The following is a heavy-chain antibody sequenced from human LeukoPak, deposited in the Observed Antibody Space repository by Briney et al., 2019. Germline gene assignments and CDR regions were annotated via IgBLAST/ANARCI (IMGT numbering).Heavy chain of an antibody. V-gene: IGHV1-8*03. D-gene: IGHD1-26*01. CDR2: MNPNSGNT. CDR1: GYTFTSYD. Sequence: ASVKVSCKASGYTFTSYDINWVRQATGQGLEWMGWMNPNSGNTGYAQKFQGRVTITRNTSISTAYMELSSLRSEDTAVYYCAKGGQWELPWGYYYYYMDVWGKGTTVTVSS. J-gene: IGHJ6*03. CDR3: AKGGQWELPWGYYYYYMDV.